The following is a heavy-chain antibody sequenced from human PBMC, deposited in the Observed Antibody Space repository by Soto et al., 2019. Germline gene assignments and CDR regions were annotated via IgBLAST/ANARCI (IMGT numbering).Heavy chain of an antibody. J-gene: IGHJ5*02. Sequence: VQLLESGGGLVQPGGSLRLSCAASAFTFSSYAMTWVRQAPGKGLEWIGSIYYSGSTYYNPSLKSRVTISVDTSKNQFSLKLSSVTAADTAVYYCARQGPASYSSSWYWLYGPLFDPWGQGTLVTVSS. D-gene: IGHD6-13*01. CDR3: ARQGPASYSSSWYWLYGPLFDP. CDR2: IYYSGST. CDR1: AFTFSSYA. V-gene: IGHV4-39*01.